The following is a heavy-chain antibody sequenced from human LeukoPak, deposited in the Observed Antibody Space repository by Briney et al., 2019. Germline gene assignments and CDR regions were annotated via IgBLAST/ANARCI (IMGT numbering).Heavy chain of an antibody. J-gene: IGHJ4*02. Sequence: SVKVSCKASGGTFSSYAISWVRQAPGQGLEWMGGIIPIFGTANYAQKFQGRVTITADESTSTAYMELSSLRSEDTAVYYCARHVLLWFGETSGGYFDYWGQGTLVTVSS. CDR3: ARHVLLWFGETSGGYFDY. CDR2: IIPIFGTA. D-gene: IGHD3-10*01. V-gene: IGHV1-69*13. CDR1: GGTFSSYA.